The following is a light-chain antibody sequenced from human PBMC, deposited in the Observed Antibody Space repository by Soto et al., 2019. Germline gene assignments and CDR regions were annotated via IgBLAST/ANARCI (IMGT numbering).Light chain of an antibody. CDR2: EVT. V-gene: IGLV2-14*01. CDR3: SSYTTSSTLEV. Sequence: QSALTQPDSVSGSPGQSITVSCTGTSSDVGGYKFVSWYQQHPGKAPKLMIYEVTNRPSGVSNRFSGSKSGNTASLTISGLQAEDEADYYCSSYTTSSTLEVFGTGTKLTV. CDR1: SSDVGGYKF. J-gene: IGLJ1*01.